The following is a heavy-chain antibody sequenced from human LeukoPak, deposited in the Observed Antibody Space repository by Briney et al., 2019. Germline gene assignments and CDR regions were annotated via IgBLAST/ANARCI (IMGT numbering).Heavy chain of an antibody. CDR3: ARGCSAGTPHNWFDP. Sequence: SETLSLTCTVSGGSISSYYWSWIRQPPGKRLEWIGHIYYSGSTNYNPSLKSRVTISVDTSKNQFSLKLSSVTAADTAVYYCARGCSAGTPHNWFDPWGQGTLVTVSS. CDR2: IYYSGST. D-gene: IGHD6-13*01. CDR1: GGSISSYY. V-gene: IGHV4-59*01. J-gene: IGHJ5*02.